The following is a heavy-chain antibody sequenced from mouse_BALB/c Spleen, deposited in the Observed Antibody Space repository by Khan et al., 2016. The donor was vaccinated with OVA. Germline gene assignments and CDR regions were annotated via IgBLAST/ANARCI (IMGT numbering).Heavy chain of an antibody. CDR1: GYTFTDFT. V-gene: IGHV1S137*01. CDR3: ARGGGGNRFVY. Sequence: QVQLKQSGAELVRPGVSVKISCKGSGYTFTDFTLPWVKQSHAKSLEWIGFISTYYGDVTYNQKFKGKATMSVDRSSSTAYMELARLTSEDSAIFYGARGGGGNRFVYWGQGTLVTVSA. CDR2: ISTYYGDV. J-gene: IGHJ3*01.